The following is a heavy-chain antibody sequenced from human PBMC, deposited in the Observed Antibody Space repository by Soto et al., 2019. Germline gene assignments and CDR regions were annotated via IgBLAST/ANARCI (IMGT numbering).Heavy chain of an antibody. J-gene: IGHJ6*02. CDR1: GYTFTGYY. D-gene: IGHD3-16*01. V-gene: IGHV1-2*04. Sequence: ASVKVSCKASGYTFTGYYMHWVRQAPGQGLEWMGWINPNSGGTNYAQKFQGWVTMTRDTSISTAYMELSRLRSDDTAMYYCARRAHMSRRGETFSYYYYGMDVWGQGTTVTVSS. CDR3: ARRAHMSRRGETFSYYYYGMDV. CDR2: INPNSGGT.